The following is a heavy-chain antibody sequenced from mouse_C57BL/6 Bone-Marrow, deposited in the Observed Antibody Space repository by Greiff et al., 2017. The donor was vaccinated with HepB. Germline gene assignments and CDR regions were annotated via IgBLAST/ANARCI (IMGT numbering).Heavy chain of an antibody. CDR1: GYSITSGYY. V-gene: IGHV3-6*01. Sequence: EVKLMESGPGLVKPSQSLSLSCSVSGYSITSGYYWNWIRKFPGNKLQWMGYISYDGSNNYNPTFKNRTSITRDTSKNQFFLKLNSVTTEDTATYYCARPYSNYVWFAYWGQGTLVTVSA. CDR2: ISYDGSN. D-gene: IGHD2-5*01. J-gene: IGHJ3*01. CDR3: ARPYSNYVWFAY.